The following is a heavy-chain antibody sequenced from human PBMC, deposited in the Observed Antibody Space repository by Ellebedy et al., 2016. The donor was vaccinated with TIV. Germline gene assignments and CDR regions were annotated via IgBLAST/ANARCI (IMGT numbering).Heavy chain of an antibody. J-gene: IGHJ4*02. CDR1: GFSLSPFSAYR. CDR2: IKGDGSGA. D-gene: IGHD6-6*01. CDR3: ARVQSVYFESDC. V-gene: IGHV3-74*01. Sequence: PGGSLRLSCAASGFSLSPFSAYRMHWVRQAPGKGLVWVSRIKGDGSGATYADSVKGRFTISRDNAKNSLYLQMNSLRAEDTAVYYCARVQSVYFESDCWGQGTLVTVSS.